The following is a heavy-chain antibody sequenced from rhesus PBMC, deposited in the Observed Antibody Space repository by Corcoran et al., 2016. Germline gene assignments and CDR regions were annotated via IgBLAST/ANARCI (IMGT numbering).Heavy chain of an antibody. J-gene: IGHJ4*01. CDR2: IYGDTAST. V-gene: IGHV4-76*01. CDR3: ARVNIAAALNFDY. Sequence: QVQLQESGPGVVKPSETLSLTCAVSGGSISSGYDWSWIRQPPWKGLEWIGYIYGDTASTNYNPSLKNRVTILKDTSKNQFSLKLSSVTAADTAVYYCARVNIAAALNFDYWGQGVQVTVSS. D-gene: IGHD6-43*01. CDR1: GGSISSGYD.